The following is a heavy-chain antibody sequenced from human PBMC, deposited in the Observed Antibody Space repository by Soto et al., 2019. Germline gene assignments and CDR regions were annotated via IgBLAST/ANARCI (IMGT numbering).Heavy chain of an antibody. J-gene: IGHJ6*02. Sequence: PGGSLRLSCSASGFTLSNDLVHWVRQSPGKGLVWVSRISADGSDTAYADSVKGRFSISRDNARNTVYLQMSSLRVDDTAVYYCARKYYYGSGTTMGYYYYGMDVWGQGTTVTVS. D-gene: IGHD3-10*01. CDR3: ARKYYYGSGTTMGYYYYGMDV. CDR2: ISADGSDT. V-gene: IGHV3-74*01. CDR1: GFTLSNDL.